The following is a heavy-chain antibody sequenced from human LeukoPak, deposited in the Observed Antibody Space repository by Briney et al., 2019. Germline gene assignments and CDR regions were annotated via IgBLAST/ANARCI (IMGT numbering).Heavy chain of an antibody. Sequence: PGGSLRLSCAASGFTFSSYGMHWVRQAPGKGLEWVAFIRYDGSNKYYADSVKGRFTISRDNSKNTLYLQMNSLRAEDTAVYYCANIGIVVVPADAFDIWGQGTMVTVSS. D-gene: IGHD2-2*01. CDR3: ANIGIVVVPADAFDI. V-gene: IGHV3-30*02. CDR2: IRYDGSNK. J-gene: IGHJ3*02. CDR1: GFTFSSYG.